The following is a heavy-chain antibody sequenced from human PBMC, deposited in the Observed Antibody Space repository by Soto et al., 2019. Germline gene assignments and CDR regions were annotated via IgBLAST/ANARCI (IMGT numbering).Heavy chain of an antibody. D-gene: IGHD1-1*01. Sequence: PGESLKISCKGSGYNFAGYWIAWVRQMPGKGLELMGIIYPSDSDTRYRPSFQGQVTISADKSISSACLQWSSLRASDTAMYYSERGDVSTRTLDYWGQGTPVTVSS. CDR2: IYPSDSDT. CDR3: ERGDVSTRTLDY. CDR1: GYNFAGYW. V-gene: IGHV5-51*01. J-gene: IGHJ4*02.